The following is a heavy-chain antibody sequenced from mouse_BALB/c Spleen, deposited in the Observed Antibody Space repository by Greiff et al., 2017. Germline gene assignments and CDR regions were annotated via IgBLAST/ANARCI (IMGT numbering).Heavy chain of an antibody. Sequence: EVKVVESGGGLVKPGGSLKLSCAASGFTFSSYAMSWVRQTPEKRLEWVASISSGGSTYYPDSVKGRFTISRDNARNILYLQMSSLRSEDTAMYYCAREEITTGGWFAYWGQGTLVTVSA. J-gene: IGHJ3*01. CDR2: ISSGGST. CDR3: AREEITTGGWFAY. D-gene: IGHD2-4*01. V-gene: IGHV5-6-5*01. CDR1: GFTFSSYA.